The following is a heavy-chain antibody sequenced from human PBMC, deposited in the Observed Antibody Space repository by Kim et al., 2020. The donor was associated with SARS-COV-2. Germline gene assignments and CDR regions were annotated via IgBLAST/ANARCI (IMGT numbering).Heavy chain of an antibody. D-gene: IGHD6-13*01. CDR1: GFPFSNYW. V-gene: IGHV3-7*01. J-gene: IGHJ4*02. Sequence: GGSLRLSCAASGFPFSNYWMNWVRQAPGRGLEWVGNINQDGSVNYYVDSVKGRFTISRDNAKNSVYLQINSLRVEDTAVYFCARTGSSSNSIDYWGQGT. CDR3: ARTGSSSNSIDY. CDR2: INQDGSVN.